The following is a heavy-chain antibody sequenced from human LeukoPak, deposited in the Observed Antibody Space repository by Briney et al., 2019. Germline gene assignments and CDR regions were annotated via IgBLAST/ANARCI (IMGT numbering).Heavy chain of an antibody. J-gene: IGHJ5*02. V-gene: IGHV3-30*18. CDR3: AKDPHYYDRSGYPQA. D-gene: IGHD3-22*01. CDR2: ISYDGSNK. CDR1: GFTFSSYG. Sequence: PGRSLRLSCAASGFTFSSYGMHWVRQAPGKGLEWVAVISYDGSNKYYADSVKGRFTISRDNPKNTLYLQMNSLRAEDTAVCYCAKDPHYYDRSGYPQAWGQGTLVTVSS.